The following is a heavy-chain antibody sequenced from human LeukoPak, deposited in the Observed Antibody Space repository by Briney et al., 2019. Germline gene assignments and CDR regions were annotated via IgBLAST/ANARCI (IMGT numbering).Heavy chain of an antibody. CDR1: GGSFSGYY. D-gene: IGHD3-22*01. V-gene: IGHV4-34*01. CDR3: ARGKRITMIVVVTQPFQH. J-gene: IGHJ1*01. Sequence: PSETLSLTCAVYGGSFSGYYWSWIRQPPGKGLEWIGEINHSGGTNYNPSLKSRVTISVDTSKNQFSLKLSSVTAADTAVYYCARGKRITMIVVVTQPFQHWGQGTLVTVSS. CDR2: INHSGGT.